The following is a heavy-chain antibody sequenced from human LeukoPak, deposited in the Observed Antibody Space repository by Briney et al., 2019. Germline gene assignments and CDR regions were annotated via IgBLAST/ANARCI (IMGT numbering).Heavy chain of an antibody. CDR3: ARASLVAAKRYNWFDP. CDR2: INHSGST. CDR1: GGSFSGYY. V-gene: IGHV4-34*01. J-gene: IGHJ5*02. Sequence: SETLSLTCAVYGGSFSGYYWSWIRQPPGKGLEWIGEINHSGSTNYNPSLKSRVTISVDTSKNQFSLKLSSVTAADTAVYYCARASLVAAKRYNWFDPWGQGTLVTVSS. D-gene: IGHD2-15*01.